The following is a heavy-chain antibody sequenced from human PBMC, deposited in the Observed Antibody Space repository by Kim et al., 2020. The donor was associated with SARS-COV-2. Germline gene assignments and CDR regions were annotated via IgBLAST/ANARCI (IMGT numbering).Heavy chain of an antibody. CDR3: VKEGGYSYAPFDY. V-gene: IGHV3-64D*09. J-gene: IGHJ4*02. Sequence: YADSLKGRFTISRDNSKNTLYLQMSSLRPEDTAVYYCVKEGGYSYAPFDYWGQGTLVTVSS. D-gene: IGHD5-18*01.